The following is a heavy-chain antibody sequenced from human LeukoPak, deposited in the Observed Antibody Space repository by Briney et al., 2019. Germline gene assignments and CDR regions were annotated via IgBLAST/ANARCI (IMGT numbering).Heavy chain of an antibody. Sequence: GESLKISCKGSGYSFSTYWIGWVRQMPGKGLKWMGTIYPGDSDTRYSPSFQGQVTISADKSISTAYLQWSSLKASDTAMYYCARPRRGFPDAFDIWGQGTMVTVSS. CDR3: ARPRRGFPDAFDI. V-gene: IGHV5-51*01. CDR2: IYPGDSDT. CDR1: GYSFSTYW. J-gene: IGHJ3*02.